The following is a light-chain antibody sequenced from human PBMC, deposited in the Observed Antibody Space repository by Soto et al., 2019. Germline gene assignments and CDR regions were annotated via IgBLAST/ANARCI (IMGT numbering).Light chain of an antibody. CDR2: SGS. Sequence: EIVLTQSPGTLSLSPEDRATLSCRASQSLGNTFLAWHQQKPGQAPRLLIYSGSSRATGIPDRFTGSGSGTDFTLTISRLEPEDFAVYYCQQYGSSPPITFGQGTRLEIK. CDR1: QSLGNTF. CDR3: QQYGSSPPIT. V-gene: IGKV3-20*01. J-gene: IGKJ5*01.